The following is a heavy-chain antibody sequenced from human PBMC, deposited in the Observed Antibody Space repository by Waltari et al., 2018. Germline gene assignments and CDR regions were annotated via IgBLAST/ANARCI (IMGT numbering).Heavy chain of an antibody. J-gene: IGHJ4*02. CDR1: GFTFSTYA. Sequence: EVQLLESGGGLVQPGGSLRLSCAASGFTFSTYAMSWVRQAPGKGLEWVSGISGRGASTYYADPVKGRFTISRDNSKNTLYLQMNSLRAEDTAVYYCAKEVYYDSSGYACDYWGQGTLITVSS. CDR2: ISGRGAST. D-gene: IGHD3-22*01. CDR3: AKEVYYDSSGYACDY. V-gene: IGHV3-23*01.